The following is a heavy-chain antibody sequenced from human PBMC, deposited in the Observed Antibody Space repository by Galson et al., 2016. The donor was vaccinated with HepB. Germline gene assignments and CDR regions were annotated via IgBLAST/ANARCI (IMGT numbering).Heavy chain of an antibody. Sequence: CAISGDSVSSKSAAWNWIRHSPSRGLEWLGRTYHTSNWYSDYAVSVKSRITINPDTSKNQFSLQLNSVTPEDTAVCYCARGHLVVPSSFYFDYWGQGSLVTVSS. CDR3: ARGHLVVPSSFYFDY. J-gene: IGHJ4*02. V-gene: IGHV6-1*01. CDR1: GDSVSSKSAA. CDR2: TYHTSNWYS. D-gene: IGHD2-15*01.